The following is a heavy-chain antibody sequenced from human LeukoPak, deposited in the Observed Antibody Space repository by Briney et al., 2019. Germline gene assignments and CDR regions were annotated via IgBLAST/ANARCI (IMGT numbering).Heavy chain of an antibody. J-gene: IGHJ4*02. D-gene: IGHD3-10*01. V-gene: IGHV3-23*01. Sequence: PGGSLRLSCAASGFTFSSYAMSWVRQAPGKGLEWVSAISASGGSTYYADSVKGRFTISRDNSKNTLYLQMNSLRAEDTAVYYCAKVGGSGSYYLMGYWGQGTLVTVSS. CDR1: GFTFSSYA. CDR2: ISASGGST. CDR3: AKVGGSGSYYLMGY.